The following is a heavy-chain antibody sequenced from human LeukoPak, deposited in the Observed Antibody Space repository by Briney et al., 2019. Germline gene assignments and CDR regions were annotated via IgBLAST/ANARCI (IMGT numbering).Heavy chain of an antibody. CDR2: IYYSGST. V-gene: IGHV4-39*01. CDR1: GGSISSSSYY. CDR3: ARHRVCYYDSSGYEDYFDY. D-gene: IGHD3-22*01. Sequence: SETLSLTCTVSGGSISSSSYYWGWIRQPPGKGLEWIGSIYYSGSTYYNPSLKSRVTISVDTSKNQFSLKLSSVTAADTAVYYCARHRVCYYDSSGYEDYFDYWGQGTLVTVSS. J-gene: IGHJ4*02.